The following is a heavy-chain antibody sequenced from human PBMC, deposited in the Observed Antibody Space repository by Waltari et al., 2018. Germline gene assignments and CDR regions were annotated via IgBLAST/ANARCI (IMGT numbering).Heavy chain of an antibody. V-gene: IGHV3-7*01. J-gene: IGHJ4*02. CDR2: IKKDGSET. CDR1: ESALRPVW. Sequence: EVRLVESGGDVVQRGGSLRLTCVAPESALRPVWMTWVRQAPGRGLEWVAHIKKDGSETYYGDSVKGRFTISRDNARNSVSLHMTELRVEDTAVYYCARSSQVLRYFDVWGQGTLVTV. CDR3: ARSSQVLRYFDV. D-gene: IGHD3-9*01.